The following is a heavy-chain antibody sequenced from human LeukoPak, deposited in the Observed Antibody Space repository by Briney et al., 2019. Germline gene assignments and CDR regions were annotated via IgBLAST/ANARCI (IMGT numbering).Heavy chain of an antibody. J-gene: IGHJ6*03. D-gene: IGHD2-2*01. CDR1: GGSISSSSYY. CDR3: ARNLGYCSSTSCYYYYYYMDV. Sequence: PSETLSLTCTVSGGSISSSSYYWGWIRQPPGKGLEWIGSIYYSGSTYYNPSLKSRVTISVDTSKNQFSLKLSSVTAADTAVYYCARNLGYCSSTSCYYYYYYMDVWGKGTTVTVSS. V-gene: IGHV4-39*01. CDR2: IYYSGST.